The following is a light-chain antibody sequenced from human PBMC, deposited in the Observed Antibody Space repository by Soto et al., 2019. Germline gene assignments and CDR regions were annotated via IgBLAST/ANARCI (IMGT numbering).Light chain of an antibody. CDR3: QQSDSTPLT. CDR1: QSISSY. J-gene: IGKJ4*01. CDR2: AAS. V-gene: IGKV1-39*01. Sequence: DIQMPQSPSSLSASVGDRVTITCRASQSISSYLNWYQQKPGKAPKLLIYAASSLQSGVTSRFSGSGSGTDFTLTISSLQPEDFATYYCQQSDSTPLTFGGGTKVEIK.